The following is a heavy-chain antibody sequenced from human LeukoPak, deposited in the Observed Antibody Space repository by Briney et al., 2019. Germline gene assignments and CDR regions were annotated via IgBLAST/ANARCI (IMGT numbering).Heavy chain of an antibody. D-gene: IGHD5-24*01. CDR2: IKQDGSEK. V-gene: IGHV3-7*02. J-gene: IGHJ4*02. CDR3: TRAPPGRDGYSEY. CDR1: GFTFSSYW. Sequence: PGGSLRLSCAASGFTFSSYWMTWVRQAPGKGLEWVANIKQDGSEKYYVDSVKGRFTISRDNAKNSLYLQMNSLRAEDTAVYYCTRAPPGRDGYSEYWGQGTVVTVST.